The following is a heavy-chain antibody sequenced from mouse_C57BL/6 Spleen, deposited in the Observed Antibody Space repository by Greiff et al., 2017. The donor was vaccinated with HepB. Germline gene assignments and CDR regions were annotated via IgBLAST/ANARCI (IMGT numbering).Heavy chain of an antibody. CDR2: ISYDGSN. J-gene: IGHJ2*01. CDR3: AREGDYYCSSLDYFDY. D-gene: IGHD1-1*01. V-gene: IGHV3-6*01. CDR1: GYSITSGYY. Sequence: EVKLLESGPGLVKPSQSLSLTCSVTGYSITSGYYWNWIRQFPGNKLEWMGYISYDGSNNYNPSLKNRISITRDTSKNQFFLKLNSVTTEDTATYYCAREGDYYCSSLDYFDYWGQGTTLTVSS.